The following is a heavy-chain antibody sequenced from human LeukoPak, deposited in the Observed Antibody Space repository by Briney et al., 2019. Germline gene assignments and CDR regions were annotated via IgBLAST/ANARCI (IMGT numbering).Heavy chain of an antibody. J-gene: IGHJ4*02. V-gene: IGHV4-39*01. Sequence: SETLSLTCTVSGGSISSSRYYWGWIRHPPGKGLEWIGNIYYSESTYYNPSLKSRVTISVDTSKNQFSLKLGSVTAADTAVYYCAKQRRDGYNYFDYWGQGTLVTVSS. CDR3: AKQRRDGYNYFDY. CDR2: IYYSEST. D-gene: IGHD5-24*01. CDR1: GGSISSSRYY.